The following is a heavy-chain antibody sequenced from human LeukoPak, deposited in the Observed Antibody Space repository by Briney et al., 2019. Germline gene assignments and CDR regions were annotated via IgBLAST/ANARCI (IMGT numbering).Heavy chain of an antibody. V-gene: IGHV3-74*01. CDR2: INTDGTVT. J-gene: IGHJ4*02. Sequence: GGSLRLSCAASGFTFSKYWMLWVRHAPGKGLESVSRINTDGTVTTYADSVKGRFTVSRDNADNSMFLQMNSVRDEDTAVYYCATKQWLAPPPDSWGQGTPVTVSS. CDR1: GFTFSKYW. CDR3: ATKQWLAPPPDS. D-gene: IGHD6-19*01.